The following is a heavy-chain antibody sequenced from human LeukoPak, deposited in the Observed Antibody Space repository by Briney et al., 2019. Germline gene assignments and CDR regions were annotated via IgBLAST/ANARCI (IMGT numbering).Heavy chain of an antibody. D-gene: IGHD6-19*01. J-gene: IGHJ4*02. CDR1: GFTFSTYG. V-gene: IGHV3-33*01. CDR3: ARFWGGSGWSFDY. CDR2: IWYDGSNK. Sequence: PGRSLTLFCAASGFTFSTYGMHWVRQAPGRGLEWVAVIWYDGSNKYYAESVKGRFTISRDNSKNTLYLQMNSLRAEDTAVYYCARFWGGSGWSFDYWGQGTLVTVSS.